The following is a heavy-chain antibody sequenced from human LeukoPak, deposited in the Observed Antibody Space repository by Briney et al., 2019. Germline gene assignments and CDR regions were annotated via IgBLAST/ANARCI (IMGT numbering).Heavy chain of an antibody. V-gene: IGHV1-18*01. CDR2: ISAYNGNT. Sequence: ASVKVSCKASGYTFTSYGISWVRQAPGQGLEWMGWISAYNGNTNYAQKLQGRVTMTTDTSTSTAYMELRSLRSDDTAVYYCARIRGAFADNYYYYYMDVWGKGTTVTISS. D-gene: IGHD3-10*01. J-gene: IGHJ6*03. CDR3: ARIRGAFADNYYYYYMDV. CDR1: GYTFTSYG.